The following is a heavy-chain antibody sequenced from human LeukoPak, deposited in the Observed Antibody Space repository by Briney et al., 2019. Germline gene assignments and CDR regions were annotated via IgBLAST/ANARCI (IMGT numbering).Heavy chain of an antibody. CDR2: IRYDGSNK. V-gene: IGHV3-30*02. CDR1: GFTFSTYG. J-gene: IGHJ4*02. D-gene: IGHD4-17*01. CDR3: AKDLYDYGGYFLPGFDF. Sequence: PGGSLRLSCATSGFTFSTYGMHWVRQAPGKGLEWVALIRYDGSNKYYGDSVKGRFSISRDNAKNTLYLQMNSLRAEDTAVYYCAKDLYDYGGYFLPGFDFWGQGTLVTVSS.